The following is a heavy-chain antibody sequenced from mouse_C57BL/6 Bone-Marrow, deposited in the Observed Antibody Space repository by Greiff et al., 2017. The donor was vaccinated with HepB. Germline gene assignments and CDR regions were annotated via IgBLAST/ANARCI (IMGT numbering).Heavy chain of an antibody. Sequence: EVMLVESGGGLVQPGGSLKLSCAASGFTFSDYYMYWVRQTPEKRLEWVAYISNGGGSTYYPDTVKGRFTISRDNAKNTLYLQMSRLKSEDTAMYYCARRYSNYYWYFDVWGTGTTVTVSS. CDR3: ARRYSNYYWYFDV. J-gene: IGHJ1*03. D-gene: IGHD2-5*01. V-gene: IGHV5-12*01. CDR2: ISNGGGST. CDR1: GFTFSDYY.